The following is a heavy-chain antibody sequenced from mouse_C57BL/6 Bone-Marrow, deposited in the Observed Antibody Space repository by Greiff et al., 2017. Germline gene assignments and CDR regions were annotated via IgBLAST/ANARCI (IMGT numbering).Heavy chain of an antibody. CDR3: ARDYGSSYGYAMDY. J-gene: IGHJ4*01. V-gene: IGHV1-66*01. D-gene: IGHD1-1*01. CDR1: GYSFTSYY. Sequence: QVQLQQSGPELVKPGASVKISCKASGYSFTSYYIHWVKQRPGQGLEWIGWIYPGSGNTKYNEKFKGKATLTADPSSSTAYMQLSSLTSEDSAVYYCARDYGSSYGYAMDYWGQGTSVTVSS. CDR2: IYPGSGNT.